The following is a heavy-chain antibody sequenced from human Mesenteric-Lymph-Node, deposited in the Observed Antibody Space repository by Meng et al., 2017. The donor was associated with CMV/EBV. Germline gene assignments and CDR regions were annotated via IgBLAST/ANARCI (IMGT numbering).Heavy chain of an antibody. Sequence: GESLKISCASSGFSFSNYAMSWVRQAPGKGLECVANIKEDGVEKNYVDSVKGRFTISRDNAKNSVYLHMNSLRVEDTAVYYCARIRFDGNFDYWGQGTLVTVSS. D-gene: IGHD2-15*01. J-gene: IGHJ4*02. CDR1: GFSFSNYA. CDR2: IKEDGVEK. V-gene: IGHV3-7*01. CDR3: ARIRFDGNFDY.